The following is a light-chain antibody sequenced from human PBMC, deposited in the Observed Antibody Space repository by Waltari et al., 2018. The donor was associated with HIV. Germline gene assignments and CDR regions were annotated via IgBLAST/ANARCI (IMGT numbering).Light chain of an antibody. CDR1: QSIRTY. CDR2: AAS. J-gene: IGKJ1*01. CDR3: QQSFSTLTWT. V-gene: IGKV1-39*01. Sequence: DPVSITCRASQSIRTYLNWYQGKPGKGPKLLIYAASSLQSGVPSRFSGSGSGTDFTLTISSLQPEDFATYYCQQSFSTLTWTFGQGTKVEIK.